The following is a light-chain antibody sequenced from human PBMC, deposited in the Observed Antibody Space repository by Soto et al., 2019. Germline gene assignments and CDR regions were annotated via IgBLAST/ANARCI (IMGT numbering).Light chain of an antibody. CDR3: CSYVGSSILM. V-gene: IGLV2-23*02. CDR1: SSDVGLYNL. J-gene: IGLJ3*02. CDR2: EVN. Sequence: QSVLTQPASVSGSPGQSITISCTGTSSDVGLYNLVSWYQQLPGKAPKLITYEVNERPSGISDRFSGSKSGNTASLTISGLQDEDEADYYCCSYVGSSILMFGGGTKLTVL.